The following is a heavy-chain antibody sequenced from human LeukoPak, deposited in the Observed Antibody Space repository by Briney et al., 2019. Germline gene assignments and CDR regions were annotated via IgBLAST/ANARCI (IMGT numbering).Heavy chain of an antibody. V-gene: IGHV1-18*01. CDR3: ARGTEADYGGNLGLYY. CDR1: GYTFTSYA. Sequence: ASVKVSCKASGYTFTSYAMNWVRQAPGQGLEWMGWTSAYNGNTNYAQKLQGRVTMTTDTSTSTAYVELRSLRSDDTAVYYCARGTEADYGGNLGLYYWGQGTLVTVSS. J-gene: IGHJ4*02. D-gene: IGHD4-23*01. CDR2: TSAYNGNT.